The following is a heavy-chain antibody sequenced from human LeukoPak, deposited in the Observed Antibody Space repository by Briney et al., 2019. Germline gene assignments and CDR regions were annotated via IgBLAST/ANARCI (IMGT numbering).Heavy chain of an antibody. D-gene: IGHD6-6*01. CDR3: ARVGRKQLRYYFDY. Sequence: SETLSLTCTVSGGSISSSSYYWSWIRQPPGKGLEWIGYIYYSGSTNYNPSLKSRVTISVDTSKNQFSLKLSSVTAADTAVYYCARVGRKQLRYYFDYWGQGTLVTVSS. J-gene: IGHJ4*02. V-gene: IGHV4-61*05. CDR1: GGSISSSSYY. CDR2: IYYSGST.